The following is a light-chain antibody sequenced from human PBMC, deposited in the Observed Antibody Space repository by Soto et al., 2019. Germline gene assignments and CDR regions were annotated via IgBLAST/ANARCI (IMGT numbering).Light chain of an antibody. CDR1: SGHSSYI. CDR3: ETWDSNTRV. Sequence: QSVLTQSSFASASLGSSVKLTCTLSSGHSSYIIAWHQQQPGKAPRYLMKLEGSGSYNKGSGVPDRFSGSSSGADRYLTISNLQFEDEADYYCETWDSNTRVFGGGTQLTVL. J-gene: IGLJ2*01. CDR2: LEGSGSY. V-gene: IGLV4-60*02.